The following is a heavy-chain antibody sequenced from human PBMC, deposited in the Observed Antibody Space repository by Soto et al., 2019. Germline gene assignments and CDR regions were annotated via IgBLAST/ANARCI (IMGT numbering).Heavy chain of an antibody. CDR3: ATLSATIAPFSFYFDY. V-gene: IGHV4-4*02. Sequence: PSETLSLTCAVSGGSISSSNWWSWVRQPPGKGLEWIGEIYHGGSTNYNPSLKSRVIISVDKSKNQFSLRLSSVTAADTALYYCATLSATIAPFSFYFDYWGQGALVTVYS. D-gene: IGHD6-13*01. CDR1: GGSISSSNW. CDR2: IYHGGST. J-gene: IGHJ4*02.